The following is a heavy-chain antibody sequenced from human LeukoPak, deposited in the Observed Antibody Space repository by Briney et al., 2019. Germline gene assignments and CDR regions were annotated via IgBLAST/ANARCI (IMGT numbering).Heavy chain of an antibody. Sequence: GASVKVSCKASGYTFTDSYIHWLRQAPGQGLEWMGWIKPDNGDTNYVQKFQGRVTMTRDTSISTAYLEQTKLRSDDAAVYYCARAVDSSSSWYDWFDPWGQGTLVTVSS. CDR2: IKPDNGDT. CDR1: GYTFTDSY. J-gene: IGHJ5*02. V-gene: IGHV1-2*02. CDR3: ARAVDSSSSWYDWFDP. D-gene: IGHD6-13*01.